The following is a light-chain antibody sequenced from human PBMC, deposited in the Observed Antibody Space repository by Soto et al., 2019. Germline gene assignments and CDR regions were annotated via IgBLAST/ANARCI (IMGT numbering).Light chain of an antibody. CDR1: SSDVGGYNS. V-gene: IGLV2-14*01. CDR3: SSYTSSSTPYV. J-gene: IGLJ1*01. CDR2: EVS. Sequence: QSALTQPASVSGSPGQSITISYTGTSSDVGGYNSVSWYQQHPGKAPKHMICEVSNRTSGVSNRFSGSKSGNTASLTISGLQAEDEADYYCSSYTSSSTPYVFGTGTKLTVL.